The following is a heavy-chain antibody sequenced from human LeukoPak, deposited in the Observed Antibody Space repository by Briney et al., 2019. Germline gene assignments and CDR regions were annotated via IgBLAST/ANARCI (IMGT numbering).Heavy chain of an antibody. Sequence: PGGSLRLSCAASGFTFSSYSMNWVRQAPGKGLEWVSSISSSSSYIYYADSVKGRFTISRDNAKNSLYLQMNSLRAEDTAVYYCARDIVVVSYCYGMDVWGQGTTVTVSS. CDR2: ISSSSSYI. CDR3: ARDIVVVSYCYGMDV. CDR1: GFTFSSYS. J-gene: IGHJ6*02. D-gene: IGHD3-22*01. V-gene: IGHV3-21*01.